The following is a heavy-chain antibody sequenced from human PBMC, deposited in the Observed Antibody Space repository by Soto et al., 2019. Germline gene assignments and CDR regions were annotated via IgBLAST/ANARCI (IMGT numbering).Heavy chain of an antibody. CDR2: IYSSGDT. J-gene: IGHJ4*02. D-gene: IGHD3-10*01. CDR3: ARDHWTTVGGSGSYYMLDF. Sequence: QMQLQESGPGLVKPSETLSLTCTVSGGSIRDYYWTWIRQPAGKGLEWIGRIYSSGDTFYNPSLNRRVTMSGDMSKTQCSMDLSSVTAADTAVYYCARDHWTTVGGSGSYYMLDFWGQGILVTVSP. V-gene: IGHV4-4*07. CDR1: GGSIRDYY.